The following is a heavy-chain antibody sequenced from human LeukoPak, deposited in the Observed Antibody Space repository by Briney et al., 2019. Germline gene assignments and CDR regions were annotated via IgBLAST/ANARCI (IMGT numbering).Heavy chain of an antibody. D-gene: IGHD6-19*01. CDR2: IWYDGSNK. J-gene: IGHJ6*02. CDR3: ARVGGLSSGWLTYYYYGMDV. Sequence: ESGGGVVQPGRSLRLSCAASGFTFSSYGMHWVRQAPGKGLEWVAVIWYDGSNKYYADSVKGRFTISRDNSKNTLYLQMNSLRAEDTAVYYCARVGGLSSGWLTYYYYGMDVWGQGTTVTVSS. V-gene: IGHV3-33*01. CDR1: GFTFSSYG.